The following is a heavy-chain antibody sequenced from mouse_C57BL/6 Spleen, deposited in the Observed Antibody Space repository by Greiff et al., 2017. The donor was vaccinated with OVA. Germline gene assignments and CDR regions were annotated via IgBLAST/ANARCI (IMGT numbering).Heavy chain of an antibody. V-gene: IGHV1-52*01. CDR1: GYTFTSYW. CDR3: ARGGVYYDYDDFDY. D-gene: IGHD2-4*01. CDR2: IDPSDSET. J-gene: IGHJ2*01. Sequence: VKLMQPGAELVRPGSSVKLSCKASGYTFTSYWMHWVKQRPIQGLEWIGNIDPSDSETHYNQKFKDKATLTVDKSSSTAYMQLSSLTSEDSAVYYCARGGVYYDYDDFDYWGQGTTLTVSS.